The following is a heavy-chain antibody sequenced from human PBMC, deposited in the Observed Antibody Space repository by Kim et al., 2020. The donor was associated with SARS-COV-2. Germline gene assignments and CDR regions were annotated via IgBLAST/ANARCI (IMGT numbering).Heavy chain of an antibody. CDR1: GYSFTSYW. D-gene: IGHD2-15*01. Sequence: GESLKISCKGSGYSFTSYWIGWVRQMPGKGLEWMGIIYPGDSDTRYSPSFQGQVTISADKSISTAYLQWSSLKASDTAMYYCARQWRYCSGGSCLAFDIWGQGTMVTVSS. V-gene: IGHV5-51*01. CDR2: IYPGDSDT. CDR3: ARQWRYCSGGSCLAFDI. J-gene: IGHJ3*02.